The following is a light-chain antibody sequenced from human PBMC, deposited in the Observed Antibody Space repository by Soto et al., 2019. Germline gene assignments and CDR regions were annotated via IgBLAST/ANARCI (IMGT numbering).Light chain of an antibody. CDR3: QQYNNSPPWT. J-gene: IGKJ1*01. CDR2: SAS. Sequence: EIVMTQSPATLSVSPGERATLSCRASQSVSSNLAWYQQTPGQAPRLLFYSASTRATGIPASFSGSGSGIEFTLTISSLQSEDFAVYYCQQYNNSPPWTFGQGTKVEIK. V-gene: IGKV3-15*01. CDR1: QSVSSN.